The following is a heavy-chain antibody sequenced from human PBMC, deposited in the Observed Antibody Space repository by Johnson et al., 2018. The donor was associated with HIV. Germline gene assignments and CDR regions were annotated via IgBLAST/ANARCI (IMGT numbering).Heavy chain of an antibody. CDR3: AKGDPSGYDSSGSLEAFDI. J-gene: IGHJ3*02. Sequence: QVQLVESGGGVVQPGRSLRLSCVASRFTFSSYGMHWVRQAPGKGLEWVAVISYDGSNKYYADSVTGRFTIPRDNSKNTLYLQMNSLRAEDTAVYYCAKGDPSGYDSSGSLEAFDIWGQGTRVTVSS. V-gene: IGHV3-30*18. CDR1: RFTFSSYG. CDR2: ISYDGSNK. D-gene: IGHD3-22*01.